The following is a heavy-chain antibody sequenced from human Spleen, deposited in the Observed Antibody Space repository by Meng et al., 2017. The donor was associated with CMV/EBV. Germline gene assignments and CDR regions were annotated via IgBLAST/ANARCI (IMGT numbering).Heavy chain of an antibody. V-gene: IGHV1-46*01. J-gene: IGHJ6*02. Sequence: ASVKVSCKAFGYTFTDYYIHWVRQAPGQGLEWMGIINPSGGSTSYAQKFQGRVTMTRDTSTSTVYMELSSLRSDDTAVYYCARDGSIFGVEYYYGMDVWGPGTTVTVSS. CDR1: GYTFTDYY. CDR3: ARDGSIFGVEYYYGMDV. CDR2: INPSGGST. D-gene: IGHD3-3*01.